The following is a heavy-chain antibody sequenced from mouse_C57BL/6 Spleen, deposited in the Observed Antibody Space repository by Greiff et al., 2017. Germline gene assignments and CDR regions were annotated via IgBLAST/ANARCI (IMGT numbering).Heavy chain of an antibody. CDR2: ILPGSGST. V-gene: IGHV1-9*01. CDR3: AGRDYYVSKSPFAY. J-gene: IGHJ3*01. CDR1: GYTFTGYW. D-gene: IGHD1-1*01. Sequence: QVQLQQSGAELMKPGASVKLSCKATGYTFTGYWIEWVKQRPGHGLEWIGEILPGSGSTNYNEKFKGKATFPAATSSNTAYMQLSSLTTEDSAIYSCAGRDYYVSKSPFAYWGQETLVTVSA.